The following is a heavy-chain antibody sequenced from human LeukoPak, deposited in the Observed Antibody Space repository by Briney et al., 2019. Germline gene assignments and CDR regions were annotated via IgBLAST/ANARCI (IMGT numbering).Heavy chain of an antibody. CDR1: GGTFSSYA. Sequence: ASVKVSCKASGGTFSSYAISWVRQAPGQGLEWMGGIIPIFGTANYAQKFQGRVTITADKSTSTAYMELSSLRSEDTAVYYCARASSPHRSQFLWSGDNWFDPWGQGTLVTVSS. V-gene: IGHV1-69*06. D-gene: IGHD3-10*01. CDR3: ARASSPHRSQFLWSGDNWFDP. J-gene: IGHJ5*02. CDR2: IIPIFGTA.